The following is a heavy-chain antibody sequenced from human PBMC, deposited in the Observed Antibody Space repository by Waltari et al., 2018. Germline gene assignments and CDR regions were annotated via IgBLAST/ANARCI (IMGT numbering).Heavy chain of an antibody. J-gene: IGHJ5*02. CDR2: IYYSGST. V-gene: IGHV4-31*03. CDR1: GGSISSGGYY. Sequence: QVQLQESGPGLVKPSQTLSLTCTVSGGSISSGGYYWRWIRKPPGKGLEWIGYIYYSGSTYYNPSLKSRVTISVDTSKNQFSLKLSSVTAADTAVYYCARDVAAAGTPNWFDPWGQGTLVTVSS. D-gene: IGHD6-13*01. CDR3: ARDVAAAGTPNWFDP.